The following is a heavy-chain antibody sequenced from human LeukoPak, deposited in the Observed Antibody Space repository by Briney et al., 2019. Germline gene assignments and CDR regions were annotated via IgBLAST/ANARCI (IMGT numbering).Heavy chain of an antibody. CDR1: GFTVSSNY. CDR3: ARVREGSSWSERYFDS. D-gene: IGHD6-13*01. J-gene: IGHJ4*02. V-gene: IGHV3-66*01. CDR2: IYSGGST. Sequence: PGGSLRLSCAASGFTVSSNYMNWVRQAPGKGLEWVSVIYSGGSTYYADSVNGRFTISRDNSKNTLYLQMNSLRAEDTAVYYCARVREGSSWSERYFDSWGQGTLVTVSS.